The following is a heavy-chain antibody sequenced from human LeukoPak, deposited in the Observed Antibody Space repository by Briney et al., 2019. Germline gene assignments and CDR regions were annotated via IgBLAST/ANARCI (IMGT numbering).Heavy chain of an antibody. V-gene: IGHV4-34*01. CDR3: ARGITMMIDY. CDR2: INHSGST. D-gene: IGHD3-22*01. CDR1: GGSFSGYY. J-gene: IGHJ4*02. Sequence: SETLSLTCAVYGGSFSGYYWSWIRQPPGKGLEWIGEINHSGSTNYNPSLKSRVTISVDTSKNQFSLKLSSVTAADTAVYYCARGITMMIDYWGQGTLVTVSS.